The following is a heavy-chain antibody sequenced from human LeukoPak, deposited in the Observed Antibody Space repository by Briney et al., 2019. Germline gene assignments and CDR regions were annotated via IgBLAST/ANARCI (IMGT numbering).Heavy chain of an antibody. V-gene: IGHV4-59*08. CDR2: IYYSGST. CDR1: GGSISSYY. Sequence: SETLSLTCTVSGGSISSYYRSWIRQPPGKGLEWIGYIYYSGSTNYNPSLKSRVTISVDTSKNQFSLKLSSVTAADTAVYYCARQPYYYYGMDVWGQGTTVTVSS. J-gene: IGHJ6*02. CDR3: ARQPYYYYGMDV.